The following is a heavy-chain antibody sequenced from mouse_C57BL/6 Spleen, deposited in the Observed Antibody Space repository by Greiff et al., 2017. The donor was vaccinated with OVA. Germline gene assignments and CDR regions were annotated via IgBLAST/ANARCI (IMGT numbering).Heavy chain of an antibody. J-gene: IGHJ3*01. CDR1: GFTFSSYG. CDR2: ISSGGSYT. CDR3: ARTYDYAWFAY. V-gene: IGHV5-6*01. D-gene: IGHD2-4*01. Sequence: EVQLVESGGDLVKPGGSLKLSCAASGFTFSSYGMSWVRQTPDKRLEWVATISSGGSYTYYPDSVKRRFTISRDNAKNTLYLQMSSLKSEDTAMYYCARTYDYAWFAYWGQGTLVTVSA.